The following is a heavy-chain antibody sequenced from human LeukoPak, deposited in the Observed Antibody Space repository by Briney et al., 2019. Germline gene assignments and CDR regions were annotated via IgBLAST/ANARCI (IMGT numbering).Heavy chain of an antibody. CDR1: GYTFTSYY. Sequence: ASVKVSCKASGYTFTSYYMHWVRQAPGQGLEWMGIINPSGGSTSYAQKFQGRVTMTRDTSTSTVYMELSSLRSEDTAVYYCATDPWFGPMPGYWGQGTLVTVSS. CDR3: ATDPWFGPMPGY. J-gene: IGHJ4*02. CDR2: INPSGGST. D-gene: IGHD3-10*01. V-gene: IGHV1-46*01.